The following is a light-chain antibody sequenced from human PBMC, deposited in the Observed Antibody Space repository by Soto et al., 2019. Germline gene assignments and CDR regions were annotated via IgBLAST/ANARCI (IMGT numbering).Light chain of an antibody. Sequence: QSVLTHPRSVSGSPGQSVTISCTGTSSDVGGYNYVSWYQQHPGKAPKLMIYDVSKRPSGVPDRFSGSKSGNTASLTISGLQAEDEADYYSCSYAGSYTLGVFGTGTKLTVL. J-gene: IGLJ1*01. CDR3: CSYAGSYTLGV. CDR1: SSDVGGYNY. CDR2: DVS. V-gene: IGLV2-11*01.